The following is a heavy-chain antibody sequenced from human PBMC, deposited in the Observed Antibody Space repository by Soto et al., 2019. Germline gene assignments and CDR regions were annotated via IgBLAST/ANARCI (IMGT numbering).Heavy chain of an antibody. V-gene: IGHV4-30-2*01. Sequence: QLQLQGSGSRLVKPSQTLSLTCAVSGGSMVTDNNSWSWIRQPPGKVLEWIGYIYHTGSAFYNPSVKCRVTISIDLSKSQFSLNLTSVTAADTAVYYCARSGYSYGDFDFWGQGLLVTVSS. CDR2: IYHTGSA. CDR1: GGSMVTDNNS. CDR3: ARSGYSYGDFDF. J-gene: IGHJ4*02. D-gene: IGHD5-18*01.